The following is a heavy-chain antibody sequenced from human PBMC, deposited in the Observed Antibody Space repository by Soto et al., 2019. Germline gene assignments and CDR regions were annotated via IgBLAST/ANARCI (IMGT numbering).Heavy chain of an antibody. CDR3: VKDNLAGGADV. CDR2: MFSRGEV. D-gene: IGHD3-10*01. CDR1: GFALRDSA. Sequence: VQVVESGGDLVQPGRSLRLSCAASGFALRDSAMHWVRQVPGGGLGGVPGMFSRGEVGYADSVKGRFTISRDVVRNSLYLQMDSLTADDTALYYCVKDNLAGGADVWGRGTTVTVSS. V-gene: IGHV3-9*01. J-gene: IGHJ6*02.